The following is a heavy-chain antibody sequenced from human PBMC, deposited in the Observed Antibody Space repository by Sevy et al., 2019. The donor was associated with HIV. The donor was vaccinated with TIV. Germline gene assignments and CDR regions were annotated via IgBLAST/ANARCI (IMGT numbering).Heavy chain of an antibody. CDR3: ARGYDLHFSWLDA. CDR1: GFNFASYT. D-gene: IGHD1-1*01. J-gene: IGHJ5*02. CDR2: IKAGNGTT. Sequence: ASVKVSCKTFGFNFASYTIHWVRQAPGQSLEWMGWIKAGNGTTKFSRKFQGRVTLTRDTSAKTAYMELRTLKSEDTAVFYCARGYDLHFSWLDAWGQGTLVTVSS. V-gene: IGHV1-3*01.